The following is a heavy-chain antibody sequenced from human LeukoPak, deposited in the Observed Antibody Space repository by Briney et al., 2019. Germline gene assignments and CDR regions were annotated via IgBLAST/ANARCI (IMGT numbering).Heavy chain of an antibody. V-gene: IGHV3-64*01. D-gene: IGHD4-17*01. CDR2: ISSNGGST. J-gene: IGHJ6*02. CDR3: ARTQGTVTTDYYYYYGMDV. CDR1: GFTFSSYA. Sequence: PGGSLRLSCAASGFTFSSYAMHWVRQAPGKGLEYVSAISSNGGSTYYANSVKGRFTISRDNSKNTLYLQMGSLRAEDMAVYYCARTQGTVTTDYYYYYGMDVWSQGTTVTVSS.